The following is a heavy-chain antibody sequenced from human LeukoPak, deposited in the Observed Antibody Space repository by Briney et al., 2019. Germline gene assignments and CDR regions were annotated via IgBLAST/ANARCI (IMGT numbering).Heavy chain of an antibody. CDR2: IYYSGST. D-gene: IGHD3-10*01. J-gene: IGHJ3*02. V-gene: IGHV4-39*06. CDR3: ARERSGSGSYEGAFDI. CDR1: GGSISSSNFY. Sequence: SETLSLTCTVSGGSISSSNFYWGRIRQPPGKGLEWSGSIYYSGSTYYNPSLKSRVTISVDTSKNQFPLKLSSVTAADTAVYYCARERSGSGSYEGAFDIWGQGTMVTVSS.